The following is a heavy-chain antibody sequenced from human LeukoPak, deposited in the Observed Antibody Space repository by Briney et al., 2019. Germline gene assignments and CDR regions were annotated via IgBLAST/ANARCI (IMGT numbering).Heavy chain of an antibody. V-gene: IGHV3-33*01. Sequence: TGGSLRLSCAASGFTFSSYAMHWVRQSPGKGLEWVAVIWYDETNKHYADSVKGRFTISRDNSKNTLHLQMNSLRAEDTAVYYCARDRSRALVDYWGQGTLVTVSS. CDR3: ARDRSRALVDY. J-gene: IGHJ4*02. CDR2: IWYDETNK. CDR1: GFTFSSYA.